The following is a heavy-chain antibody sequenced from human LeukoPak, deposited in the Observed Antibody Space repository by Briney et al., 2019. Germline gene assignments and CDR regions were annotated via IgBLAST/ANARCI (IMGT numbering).Heavy chain of an antibody. CDR3: ARDPYSGTYGNTYYYYMDV. CDR2: ISSSSSYI. J-gene: IGHJ6*03. Sequence: GGSLRLSCAASGFTFSSYSINWVRQAPRQGLEWVSSISSSSSYIYYADSVKGRFSISRDNARNSLYLQMNSLRVEDTAVYYCARDPYSGTYGNTYYYYMDVWGKGTTVTISS. V-gene: IGHV3-21*01. CDR1: GFTFSSYS. D-gene: IGHD1-26*01.